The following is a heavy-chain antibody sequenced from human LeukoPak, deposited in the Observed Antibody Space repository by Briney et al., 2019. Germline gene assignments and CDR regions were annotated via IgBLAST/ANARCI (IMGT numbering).Heavy chain of an antibody. CDR3: ARHSRRMSLYNWFDP. V-gene: IGHV4-34*01. Sequence: PSETPSLTCAVYGGSFSGYYWSWIRQPPGKGLEWIGEINHSGSTNYNPSLKSRVTISVDTSKNQFSLKLSSVTAADTAVYYCARHSRRMSLYNWFDPWGQGTLVTVSS. CDR2: INHSGST. J-gene: IGHJ5*02. D-gene: IGHD2-21*01. CDR1: GGSFSGYY.